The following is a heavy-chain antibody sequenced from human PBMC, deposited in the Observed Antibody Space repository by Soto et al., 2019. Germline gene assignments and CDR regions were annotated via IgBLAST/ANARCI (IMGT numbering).Heavy chain of an antibody. V-gene: IGHV3-13*01. J-gene: IGHJ4*02. D-gene: IGHD2-8*02. CDR2: IGAGGQT. CDR3: ARRYCPSDTCPGIGYDY. CDR1: VFRFDRYY. Sequence: GVSLNLWFSASVFRFDRYYMHWVRHLTGKGLEWVSAIGAGGQTYYLGSVKGRFTISRENAEHSVSLQMNSLRAGDTAVYYCARRYCPSDTCPGIGYDYWGPGTLVNVSS.